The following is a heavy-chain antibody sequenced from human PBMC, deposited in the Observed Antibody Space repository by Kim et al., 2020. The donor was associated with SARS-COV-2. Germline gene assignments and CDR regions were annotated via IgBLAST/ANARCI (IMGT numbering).Heavy chain of an antibody. V-gene: IGHV7-4-1*02. CDR3: ARDPYYDFWSGYYRSLLKEDYYYYGMDV. CDR1: GYTFTSYA. D-gene: IGHD3-3*01. CDR2: INTNTGNP. Sequence: ASVKVSCKASGYTFTSYAMNWVRQAPGQGLEWMGWINTNTGNPTYAQGFTGRFVFSLDTSVSTAYLQISSLKAEDTAVYYCARDPYYDFWSGYYRSLLKEDYYYYGMDVWGQGTTVTVSS. J-gene: IGHJ6*02.